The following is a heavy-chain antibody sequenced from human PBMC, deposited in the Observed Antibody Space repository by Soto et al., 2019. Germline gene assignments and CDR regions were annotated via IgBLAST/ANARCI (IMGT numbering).Heavy chain of an antibody. CDR2: ISAYNGNT. V-gene: IGHV1-18*01. CDR3: AREGLKTSKAAPENYYYYYGMDV. D-gene: IGHD6-6*01. Sequence: GASLKVSCKASGYTFTSYGISWVRQAPGQGLEWMGWISAYNGNTNYAQKLQGRVTMTTDTSTSTAYMELRSLRSDDTAVYYCAREGLKTSKAAPENYYYYYGMDVWGQGTTVTVSS. J-gene: IGHJ6*02. CDR1: GYTFTSYG.